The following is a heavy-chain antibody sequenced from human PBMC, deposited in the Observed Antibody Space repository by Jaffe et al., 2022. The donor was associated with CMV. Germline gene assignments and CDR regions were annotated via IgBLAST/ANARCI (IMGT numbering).Heavy chain of an antibody. Sequence: QVHLVQSGAEVKKPGASVKVSCKASGYTFTDYYIYWVRQAPGQGLEWMGWINPNSGGTDYAQKFQGWVTMTRDTSISTAYMDLSSLTSDDTAVYYCARAYYDSNHYYYGIDYWGQGTLVTVSS. CDR3: ARAYYDSNHYYYGIDY. CDR2: INPNSGGT. J-gene: IGHJ4*02. CDR1: GYTFTDYY. D-gene: IGHD3-22*01. V-gene: IGHV1-2*04.